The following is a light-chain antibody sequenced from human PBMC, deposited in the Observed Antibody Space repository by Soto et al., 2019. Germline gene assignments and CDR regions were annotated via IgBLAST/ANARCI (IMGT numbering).Light chain of an antibody. J-gene: IGKJ3*01. CDR3: QQSSSFPLT. CDR2: AAS. CDR1: QGISSF. Sequence: DIQLTQSPSFLSASVGDRVTLTCRASQGISSFLAWYQQKPGKAPKLLIYAASNLQGGVPSRFSGSGSGTDFTLTIGSLQPEDSATYYCQQSSSFPLTFGPGTKVDI. V-gene: IGKV1-9*01.